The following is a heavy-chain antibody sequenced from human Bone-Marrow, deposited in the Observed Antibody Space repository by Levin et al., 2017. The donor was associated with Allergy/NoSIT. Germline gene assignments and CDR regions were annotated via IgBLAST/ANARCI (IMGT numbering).Heavy chain of an antibody. V-gene: IGHV3-23*01. D-gene: IGHD2-2*02. CDR1: GFTFSSYA. CDR3: AKGPGVVVPAAIFYYYYMDV. Sequence: PGGSLRLSCAASGFTFSSYAMSWVRQAPGKGLEWVSAISGSGGSTYYADSVKGRFTISRDNSKNTLYLQMNSLRAEDTAVYYCAKGPGVVVPAAIFYYYYMDVWGKGTTVTVSS. J-gene: IGHJ6*03. CDR2: ISGSGGST.